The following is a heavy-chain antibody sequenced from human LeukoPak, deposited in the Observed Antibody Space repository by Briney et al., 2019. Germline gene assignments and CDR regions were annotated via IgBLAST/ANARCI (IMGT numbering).Heavy chain of an antibody. D-gene: IGHD2-2*01. V-gene: IGHV3-23*01. CDR1: GFTFSSYA. CDR3: AKAMPCTSTICYRFDY. Sequence: GGSLRLSCATSGFTFSSYAMSWVRQAPGKGLEWVSAISNSGDSTNYADSVKGRFTISRDISKNTLYLQMNTLRAEDTALYYCAKAMPCTSTICYRFDYWGRGTLVAVSS. CDR2: ISNSGDST. J-gene: IGHJ4*02.